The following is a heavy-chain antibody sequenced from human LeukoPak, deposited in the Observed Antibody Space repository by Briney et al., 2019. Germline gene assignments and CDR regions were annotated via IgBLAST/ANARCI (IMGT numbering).Heavy chain of an antibody. Sequence: GESLKISCKGSGYSFTSYWIGWVRQMPGKGLEWMGIIYPGDSDTRYSPSFQGQVTISADKSISTAYLQWSSLKASDTAMYYCARRASSVGAKLWFGEYVDYWGQGTLVTVSS. CDR2: IYPGDSDT. J-gene: IGHJ4*02. CDR3: ARRASSVGAKLWFGEYVDY. V-gene: IGHV5-51*01. D-gene: IGHD3-10*01. CDR1: GYSFTSYW.